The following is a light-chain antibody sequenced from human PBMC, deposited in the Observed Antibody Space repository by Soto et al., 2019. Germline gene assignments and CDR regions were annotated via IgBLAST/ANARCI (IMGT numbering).Light chain of an antibody. V-gene: IGKV1-5*01. J-gene: IGKJ1*01. CDR2: DAS. Sequence: DIQMTQSPSTLSASVGDRVTITCRASQSISNWLAWYQQKPGKAPKLLIYDASSLESGVSLRFSGSGSGTEFTLNISSLQPDDVATYSGQQYNSSSRTFGQGTKVDIK. CDR1: QSISNW. CDR3: QQYNSSSRT.